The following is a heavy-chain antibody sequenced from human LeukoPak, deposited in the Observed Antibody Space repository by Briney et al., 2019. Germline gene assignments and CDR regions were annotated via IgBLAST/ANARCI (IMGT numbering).Heavy chain of an antibody. D-gene: IGHD2-21*02. CDR1: GYTFTGNY. CDR3: AAETDPLDY. Sequence: ASVKVSCKASGYTFTGNYMHWVRQAPGQGLEWMGWINPNSGGTNYAQKFQGRVTVTWDSSINTAYMELTRLRSDDTAVYYCAAETDPLDYWGQGTLATVSS. J-gene: IGHJ4*02. V-gene: IGHV1-2*02. CDR2: INPNSGGT.